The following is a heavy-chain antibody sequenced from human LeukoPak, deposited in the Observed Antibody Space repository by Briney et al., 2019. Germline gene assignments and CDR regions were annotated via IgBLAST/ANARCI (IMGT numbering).Heavy chain of an antibody. Sequence: PGGSLRLSCAASGFTFSSYGMHWVRQAPGKGLEWVAVIWYDGSNKYYADSVKGRFTISRDNSKNTLYLQMNSLRAGDTAVYYCAKDHDFWSGDFDYWGQGTLVTVSS. V-gene: IGHV3-30*02. CDR2: IWYDGSNK. J-gene: IGHJ4*02. D-gene: IGHD3-3*01. CDR1: GFTFSSYG. CDR3: AKDHDFWSGDFDY.